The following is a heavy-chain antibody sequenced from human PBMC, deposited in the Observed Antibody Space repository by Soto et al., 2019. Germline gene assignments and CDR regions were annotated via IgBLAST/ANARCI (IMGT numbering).Heavy chain of an antibody. V-gene: IGHV1-8*01. J-gene: IGHJ4*02. CDR3: ARNYPHCSGGSCYKPGMFDY. D-gene: IGHD2-15*01. Sequence: ASVKVSCKASGYTFTSYDINWVRQATGQGLEWMGWMNPNSGNTGYAQKFQGGVTMTRNTSISTAYMELSSLRSEDTAVYYCARNYPHCSGGSCYKPGMFDYWGQGTLVTVSS. CDR1: GYTFTSYD. CDR2: MNPNSGNT.